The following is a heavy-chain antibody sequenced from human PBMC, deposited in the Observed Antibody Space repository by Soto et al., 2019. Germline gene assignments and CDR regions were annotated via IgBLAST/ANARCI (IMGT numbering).Heavy chain of an antibody. Sequence: EVQLVESGGGLVQHGGSLRLSCAASGFTFSSHDMHWVRQVTGKGVEWVSGIDSAGDAKYPASVKGRFTISRENAKNSLYLQMNSLRAEDTAMYYCTRGGIWGVSWNWFDTWGQGTLVTVSS. D-gene: IGHD3-10*01. V-gene: IGHV3-13*01. J-gene: IGHJ5*02. CDR1: GFTFSSHD. CDR3: TRGGIWGVSWNWFDT. CDR2: IDSAGDA.